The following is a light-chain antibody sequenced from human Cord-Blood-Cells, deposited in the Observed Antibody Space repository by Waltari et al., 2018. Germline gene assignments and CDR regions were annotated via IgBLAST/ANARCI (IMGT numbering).Light chain of an antibody. CDR3: CSYAGSSTYV. Sequence: QSALTQPASVSGSPGQSITISCTGTSSDVGCYNLVSWYQQHPGKAPKLMIYEGSKRPSGVSNRFSCSNAGNTASLTISGLQAEDEADDYCCSYAGSSTYVFGTGTKVTVL. CDR1: SSDVGCYNL. V-gene: IGLV2-23*01. CDR2: EGS. J-gene: IGLJ1*01.